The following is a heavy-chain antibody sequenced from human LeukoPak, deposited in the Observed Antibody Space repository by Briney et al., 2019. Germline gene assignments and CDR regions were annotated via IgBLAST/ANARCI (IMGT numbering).Heavy chain of an antibody. CDR2: IYTSGST. V-gene: IGHV4-61*02. J-gene: IGHJ3*02. Sequence: SETLSLTCTVSGGSISSGSYYWSWIRQPAGKGLEWIGRIYTSGSTNYNPSLKSRVTISVDTSKNQFSLKLSSVTAADTAVYYCARGEWFGELLYGADAFDIWGQGTMVTVSS. CDR3: ARGEWFGELLYGADAFDI. D-gene: IGHD3-10*01. CDR1: GGSISSGSYY.